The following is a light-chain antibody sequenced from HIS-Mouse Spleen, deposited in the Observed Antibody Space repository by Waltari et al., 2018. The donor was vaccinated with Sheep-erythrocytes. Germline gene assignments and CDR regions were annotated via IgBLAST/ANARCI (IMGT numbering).Light chain of an antibody. Sequence: QSVLTQPPSVSAAPGQKVTISCSGSSSNIGNNYVSWYQQLPGTAPKLLIYDSNKRASGITDRFSGSKSGTSATLGITGLQTGDEAEYYCGTWDSSLSAGRVFGGGTKLTVL. CDR3: GTWDSSLSAGRV. CDR2: DSN. V-gene: IGLV1-51*01. J-gene: IGLJ3*02. CDR1: SSNIGNNY.